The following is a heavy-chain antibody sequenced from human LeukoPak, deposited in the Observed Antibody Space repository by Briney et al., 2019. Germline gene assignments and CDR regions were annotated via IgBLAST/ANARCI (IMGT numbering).Heavy chain of an antibody. CDR2: IYHSGST. J-gene: IGHJ5*02. CDR3: AREGLLRNWFDP. V-gene: IGHV4-59*12. Sequence: SETLSLTCTVSGGSISTYYWNWIRQPPGKGLEWIGYIYHSGSTNYNPSLKSRVTISVDRSKNQFSLKLSSVTAADTAVYYCAREGLLRNWFDPWGQGTLVTVSS. CDR1: GGSISTYY. D-gene: IGHD2-15*01.